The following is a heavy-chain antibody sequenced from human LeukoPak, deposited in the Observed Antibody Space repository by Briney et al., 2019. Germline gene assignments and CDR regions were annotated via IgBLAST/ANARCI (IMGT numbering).Heavy chain of an antibody. V-gene: IGHV3-48*01. CDR3: ARVSGSLDFDY. D-gene: IGHD1-26*01. Sequence: GGSLRLSCAASRFTFSSYSMNWVRQAPGKGLEWVSYISSSSSTIYYADSVKGRFTISRDNAKNSLYLQMNSLRAEDTAVYYCARVSGSLDFDYWGQGTLVTVSS. CDR2: ISSSSSTI. J-gene: IGHJ4*02. CDR1: RFTFSSYS.